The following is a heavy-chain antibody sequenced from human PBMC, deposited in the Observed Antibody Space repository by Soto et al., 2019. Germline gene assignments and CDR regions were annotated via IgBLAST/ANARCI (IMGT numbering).Heavy chain of an antibody. D-gene: IGHD3-9*01. Sequence: PGASVKVSCKASGYTFTSYYMHWVRHSPGQGLEWMGIINPSGGSTSYAQKFQGRVTMTRDTSTSTVYMELSSLRSEDTAVYYCARDGPSGYDILTGFGPAYYYYGMDVWGQGTTVTVSS. V-gene: IGHV1-46*01. CDR1: GYTFTSYY. CDR2: INPSGGST. J-gene: IGHJ6*02. CDR3: ARDGPSGYDILTGFGPAYYYYGMDV.